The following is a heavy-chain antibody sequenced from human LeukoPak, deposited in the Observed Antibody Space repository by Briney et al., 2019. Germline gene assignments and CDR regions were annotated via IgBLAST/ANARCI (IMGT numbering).Heavy chain of an antibody. CDR1: GFTFNSYA. V-gene: IGHV3-23*01. CDR2: ISGSGGST. CDR3: AKDFYESSGYSFDY. J-gene: IGHJ4*02. Sequence: PGGSLRLSCTASGFTFNSYAMSWVRQAPGKGLEWVSGISGSGGSTYYADSVKGRFTISRANSRNTLYLQMDSLRAEDTAIYYCAKDFYESSGYSFDYWGQGTLVAVSS. D-gene: IGHD3-22*01.